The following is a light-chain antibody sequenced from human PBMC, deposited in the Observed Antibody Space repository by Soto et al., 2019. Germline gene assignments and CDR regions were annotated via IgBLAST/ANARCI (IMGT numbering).Light chain of an antibody. J-gene: IGKJ1*01. CDR3: QQYYSYPRT. V-gene: IGKV1-8*01. CDR1: QGISSY. Sequence: AILMTQSPSSLSVSTGDRVTITCRASQGISSYLAWYQQKPGKAPKLLIYAASTLQSGVPSRFSGSGSGTDFTLTISCLQSEDFATYYCQQYYSYPRTFGQGTKVDIK. CDR2: AAS.